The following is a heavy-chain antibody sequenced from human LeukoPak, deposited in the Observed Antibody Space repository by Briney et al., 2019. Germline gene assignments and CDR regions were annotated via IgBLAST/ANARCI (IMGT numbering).Heavy chain of an antibody. V-gene: IGHV3-23*01. J-gene: IGHJ6*02. CDR1: GFTFSSYA. D-gene: IGHD3-22*01. Sequence: GGSLRLSCAASGFTFSSYAMSWVRQVPGKGLEWVSAISGSGGSTYYADSVKGRFTISRDNSKNTLYLQMNSLRAEDTAVYYCAKDDTPYYYDSSGYYLYGMDVWGQGTTVTVSS. CDR2: ISGSGGST. CDR3: AKDDTPYYYDSSGYYLYGMDV.